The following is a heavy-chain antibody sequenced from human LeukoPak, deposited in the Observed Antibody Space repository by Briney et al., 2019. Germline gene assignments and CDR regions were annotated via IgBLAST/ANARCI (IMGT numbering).Heavy chain of an antibody. CDR3: ARDGYCSSTSCYVGDSGYYYYGMDV. Sequence: GASVKVSCKASGYTFTSYYMHWVRQAPGQGLEWMGIINPSGGSTSYAQKFQGRVTMTRDTSTSTVYMELSSLRSEDTAVYYCARDGYCSSTSCYVGDSGYYYYGMDVSGQGTTVTVFS. CDR1: GYTFTSYY. J-gene: IGHJ6*02. D-gene: IGHD2-2*03. CDR2: INPSGGST. V-gene: IGHV1-46*01.